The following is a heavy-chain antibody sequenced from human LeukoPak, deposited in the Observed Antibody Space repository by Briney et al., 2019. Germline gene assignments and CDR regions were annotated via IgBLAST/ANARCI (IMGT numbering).Heavy chain of an antibody. V-gene: IGHV4-38-2*02. CDR3: AREGIVGATVDY. CDR2: IYHSGST. CDR1: GYSNSSGYY. D-gene: IGHD1-26*01. Sequence: SETLSLTCTVSGYSNSSGYYWGWIRQPPGKGLEWIGSIYHSGSTYYNPSLKSRVTISVDTSKNQFSLKLSSVTAADTAVYYCAREGIVGATVDYWGQGTLVTVSS. J-gene: IGHJ4*02.